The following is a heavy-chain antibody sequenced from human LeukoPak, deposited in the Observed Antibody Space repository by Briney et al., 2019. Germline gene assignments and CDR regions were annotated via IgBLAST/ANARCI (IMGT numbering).Heavy chain of an antibody. CDR2: IYYSGST. CDR3: ARERVLVVPAAIRADYYYYYYMDV. D-gene: IGHD2-2*02. Sequence: PSETLSLTCTVSGGSISSHYWSWIRQAPGKGLEWIGYIYYSGSTNYNPSLKSRVTISVDTSKNQFSLKLSSVTAADTAVYYCARERVLVVPAAIRADYYYYYYMDVWGKGTTVTVSS. V-gene: IGHV4-59*11. CDR1: GGSISSHY. J-gene: IGHJ6*03.